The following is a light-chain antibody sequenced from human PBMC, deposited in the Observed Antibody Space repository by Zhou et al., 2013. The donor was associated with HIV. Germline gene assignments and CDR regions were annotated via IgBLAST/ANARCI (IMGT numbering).Light chain of an antibody. J-gene: IGKJ1*01. V-gene: IGKV2-28*01. CDR3: MQALQTPRT. Sequence: DIVMTQSPLSLPVTPGEPASISCRPSQSLLHNNGYNYLDWYLQRPGQSPQLLIYLGSNRASGVPDRFSGSGSGTDFTLKISRVEAEDVGVYYCMQALQTPRTFGQGTKVEIK. CDR2: LGS. CDR1: QSLLHNNGYNY.